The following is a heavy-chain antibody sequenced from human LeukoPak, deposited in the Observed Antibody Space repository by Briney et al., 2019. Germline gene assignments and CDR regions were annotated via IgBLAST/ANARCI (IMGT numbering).Heavy chain of an antibody. CDR3: AKEFTSYTSGWFFQH. J-gene: IGHJ1*01. CDR1: AFTFSNYG. CDR2: ISYDGRTT. Sequence: GRSLRLSCAASAFTFSNYGMQWVRQAPGKGLEWLAVISYDGRTTFYADSVKGRFTISRDNSKNTVDLQMSSLRAEDTAVYYCAKEFTSYTSGWFFQHWGQGTLVTVSS. V-gene: IGHV3-30*18. D-gene: IGHD6-13*01.